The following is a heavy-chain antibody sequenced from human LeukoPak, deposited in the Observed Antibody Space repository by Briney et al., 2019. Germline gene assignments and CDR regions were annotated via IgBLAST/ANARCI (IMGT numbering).Heavy chain of an antibody. Sequence: LSGGSLRLSCAASGFTFSSYAMSWVRQAPGKGLEWVSAISGSGGSTYYADSVKGRFTISRDNSKNTLYLQMNSLRAEDTAVYYCAKDREQQLARDAFDIWGQGTMVTVSS. CDR2: ISGSGGST. CDR3: AKDREQQLARDAFDI. V-gene: IGHV3-23*01. CDR1: GFTFSSYA. J-gene: IGHJ3*02. D-gene: IGHD6-13*01.